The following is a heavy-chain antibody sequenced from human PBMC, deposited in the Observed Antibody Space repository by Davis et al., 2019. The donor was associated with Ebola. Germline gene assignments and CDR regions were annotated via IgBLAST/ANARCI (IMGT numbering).Heavy chain of an antibody. D-gene: IGHD4-23*01. CDR2: LSWNSGSI. J-gene: IGHJ6*02. CDR3: AKGGGGVTPGYGMDV. Sequence: GGSLRLSCAASGFTFDAYAMHWVRQAPGKGLEWVSGLSWNSGSIGYADSVKCRFTISRDNAKNSLYLQMNSLRAEDTALYYCAKGGGGVTPGYGMDVWGQGTTVTVSS. V-gene: IGHV3-9*01. CDR1: GFTFDAYA.